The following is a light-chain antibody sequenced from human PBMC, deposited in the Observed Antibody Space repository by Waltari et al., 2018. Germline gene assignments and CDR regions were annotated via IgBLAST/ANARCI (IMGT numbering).Light chain of an antibody. CDR1: QYISSW. Sequence: DIQMTQSPSSLSASVGDRVTITCRASQYISSWLVWYQLKPGKAPKLLIYKASSLQSGVPSRFSGSGSGTDFTLTISSLQPEDFATYYCQQYSSVPFTFGPGTKLDIK. J-gene: IGKJ3*01. CDR3: QQYSSVPFT. V-gene: IGKV1-12*02. CDR2: KAS.